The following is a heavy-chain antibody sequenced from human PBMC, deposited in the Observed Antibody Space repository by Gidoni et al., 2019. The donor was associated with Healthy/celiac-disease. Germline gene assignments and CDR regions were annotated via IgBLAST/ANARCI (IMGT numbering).Heavy chain of an antibody. Sequence: EVQLVESGGGLVQPGGSLRLSCAASGFIFSPLSMNWVRQSPGKGLDWISYISTTSSTIYYADSVRGRFTIPRDNAKNSLYLQMNSLRDEDTAVYYCAREDSFVVVVAAVREMDVWGQGTTVTVSS. V-gene: IGHV3-48*02. J-gene: IGHJ6*02. CDR1: GFIFSPLS. D-gene: IGHD2-15*01. CDR2: ISTTSSTI. CDR3: AREDSFVVVVAAVREMDV.